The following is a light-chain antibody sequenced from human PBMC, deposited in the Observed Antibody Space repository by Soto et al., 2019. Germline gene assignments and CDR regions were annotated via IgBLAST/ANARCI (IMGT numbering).Light chain of an antibody. Sequence: QSVLTQPRSVSGSPGQSVTISCTGTNSDVGTFYFVSWYQQYPDKGPKLIIYDVTERPSGVPDRFSGSKSGNTASLTVSGLQAEDEADYYCVSFAGGTYVFGTGTKGTVL. CDR1: NSDVGTFYF. CDR2: DVT. CDR3: VSFAGGTYV. V-gene: IGLV2-11*01. J-gene: IGLJ1*01.